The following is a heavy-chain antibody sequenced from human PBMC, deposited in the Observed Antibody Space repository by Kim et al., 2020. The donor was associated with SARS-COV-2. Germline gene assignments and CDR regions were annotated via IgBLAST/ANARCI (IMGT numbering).Heavy chain of an antibody. CDR3: ARRLGQQLSSLS. Sequence: YYADAVKRRFTISRDNAKNSLYLQMNSLRAEDTAVYYCARRLGQQLSSLSWGQGTLVTVSS. J-gene: IGHJ4*02. V-gene: IGHV3-11*04. D-gene: IGHD6-13*01.